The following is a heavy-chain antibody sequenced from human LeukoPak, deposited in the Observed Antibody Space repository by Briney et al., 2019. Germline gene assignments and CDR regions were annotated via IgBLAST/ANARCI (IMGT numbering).Heavy chain of an antibody. CDR3: ARSAVITMVRGVIIFRGCNWFDP. J-gene: IGHJ5*02. CDR1: GYTFTSYY. D-gene: IGHD3-10*01. V-gene: IGHV1-46*01. Sequence: GASVKVSCKASGYTFTSYYMHWVRQAPGQGLEWMGIINPSGGSTSYAQKFQGRVTMTRDTSTSTVYMELSSLRSEDTAVYYCARSAVITMVRGVIIFRGCNWFDPWGQGTLVTVSS. CDR2: INPSGGST.